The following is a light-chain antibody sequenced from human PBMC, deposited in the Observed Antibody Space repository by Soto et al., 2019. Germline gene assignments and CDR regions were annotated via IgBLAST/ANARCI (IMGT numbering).Light chain of an antibody. CDR3: QNYNSAPWT. CDR1: EGISNY. V-gene: IGKV1-27*01. CDR2: GAS. Sequence: DIQMTQSPSSLSASVGDRVTITCRASEGISNYLAWYQQKPGKVPKLLIYGASTLQSGVPSRFSGSGSGTDFTLTISSLQTEDVATYYCQNYNSAPWTFGQGTKVEIK. J-gene: IGKJ1*01.